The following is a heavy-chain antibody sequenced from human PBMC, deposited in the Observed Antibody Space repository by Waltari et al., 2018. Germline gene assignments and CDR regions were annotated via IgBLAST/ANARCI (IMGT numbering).Heavy chain of an antibody. J-gene: IGHJ4*02. CDR1: GYSISSGYY. CDR3: ARSRRGLRADY. Sequence: QVQLQESGPGLVKPSETLSLTCAVSGYSISSGYYWGWIRQPPGKGLEWIGSIYHSGSTYYNPSLKSRVTISVDTSKNQFSLKLSSVTAADTAVYYCARSRRGLRADYWAREPWSPSPQ. V-gene: IGHV4-38-2*01. CDR2: IYHSGST. D-gene: IGHD4-17*01.